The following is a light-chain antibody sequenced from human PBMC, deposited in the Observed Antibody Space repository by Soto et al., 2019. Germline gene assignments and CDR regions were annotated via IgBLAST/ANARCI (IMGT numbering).Light chain of an antibody. CDR1: PRFGSSN. V-gene: IGKV3-20*01. Sequence: EIMLSHSPRSLSLSPGERGTLSSSASPRFGSSNLAWYQQKPGQAPRILINSTSSRATGIPDRFSGSGSGTDFTLTISRQEPEDFAVYYCQQYGNSPSTFGQGTKVDIK. J-gene: IGKJ1*01. CDR2: STS. CDR3: QQYGNSPST.